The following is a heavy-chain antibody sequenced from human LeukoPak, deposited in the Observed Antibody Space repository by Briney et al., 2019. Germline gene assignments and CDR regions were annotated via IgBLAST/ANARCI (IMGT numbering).Heavy chain of an antibody. V-gene: IGHV3-21*01. J-gene: IGHJ6*03. Sequence: PGGSLRLSCAASGFTFSSYTMNWVRQAPGKGLEWVPSIVKGRFTISRDNAKNSLYLQMNSLRAEDTAVYYCARDRGNQRGYYYYYMDVWGKGTTVTVSS. D-gene: IGHD1-14*01. CDR2: I. CDR1: GFTFSSYT. CDR3: ARDRGNQRGYYYYYMDV.